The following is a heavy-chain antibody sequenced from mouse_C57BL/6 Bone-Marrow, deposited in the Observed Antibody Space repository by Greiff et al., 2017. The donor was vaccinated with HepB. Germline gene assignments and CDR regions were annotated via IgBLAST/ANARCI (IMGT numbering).Heavy chain of an antibody. CDR2: IDPSDSYT. D-gene: IGHD1-1*01. J-gene: IGHJ2*01. Sequence: QVQLQQPGAELVMPGASVKLSCKASGYTFTSYWMHWVKQRPGQGLEWIGEIDPSDSYTNYNQKFKGKSTLTVDKSSSTAYMQLSSLTSEDSAVYYCAREGVTVVDYWGQGTTLTVSS. V-gene: IGHV1-69*01. CDR1: GYTFTSYW. CDR3: AREGVTVVDY.